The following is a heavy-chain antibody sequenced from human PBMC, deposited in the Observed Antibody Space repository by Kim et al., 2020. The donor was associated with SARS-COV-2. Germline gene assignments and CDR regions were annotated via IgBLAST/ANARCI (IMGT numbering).Heavy chain of an antibody. D-gene: IGHD3-9*01. J-gene: IGHJ4*02. V-gene: IGHV7-4-1*02. CDR1: GYKFTSYT. Sequence: ASVKVSCKTSGYKFTSYTMNWVRQAPGQGLEWMGWINTNTGDATYVQGFTGRFDFSVDTSVSTAYLHINSLKGEDTAVYYCARDLPTGRDKHTYWGQGTL. CDR3: ARDLPTGRDKHTY. CDR2: INTNTGDA.